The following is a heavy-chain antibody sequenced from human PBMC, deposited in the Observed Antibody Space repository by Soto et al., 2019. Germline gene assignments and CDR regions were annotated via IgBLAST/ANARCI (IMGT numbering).Heavy chain of an antibody. CDR2: IIPIFGTA. J-gene: IGHJ6*02. CDR3: ARDKTAVLLWFGDAIRGGMDV. D-gene: IGHD3-10*01. V-gene: IGHV1-69*01. CDR1: GGTFSSYA. Sequence: QVQLVQSGAEVKKPGSSVKVSCKASGGTFSSYAISWVRQAPGQGLEWMGGIIPIFGTANYAQKFQGRVTITADESTSTAYMELSSLRSEDTAVYYCARDKTAVLLWFGDAIRGGMDVWGQGTTVTVSS.